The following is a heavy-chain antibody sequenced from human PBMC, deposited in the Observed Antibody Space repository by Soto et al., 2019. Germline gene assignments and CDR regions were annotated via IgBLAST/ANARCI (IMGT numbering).Heavy chain of an antibody. J-gene: IGHJ4*02. CDR1: GDSISSDKW. CDR2: IHHSGRT. Sequence: QVQLQESGPGLVKPSGTLSLTCAVSGDSISSDKWWSWVRQPPGKGLEWIGEIHHSGRTNYNPSLKSRVTILVEKSKTQVSLELSSMTAADPAVYYCARGGDWQFDYWGQGTLVTVSS. V-gene: IGHV4-4*02. D-gene: IGHD2-21*02. CDR3: ARGGDWQFDY.